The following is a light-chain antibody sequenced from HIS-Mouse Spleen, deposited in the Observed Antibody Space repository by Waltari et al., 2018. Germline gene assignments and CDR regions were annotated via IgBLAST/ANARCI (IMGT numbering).Light chain of an antibody. J-gene: IGLJ3*02. Sequence: QSALTQPASVSGSPGQSITISCTGTSSDVGSYNLVSWYQQHPGKAPKPMIYEGSKRPAGVSNRLSGSKSGNTASLTISGLQAEDEADYYCCSYAGSSTWVFGGGTKLTVL. CDR2: EGS. CDR3: CSYAGSSTWV. V-gene: IGLV2-23*01. CDR1: SSDVGSYNL.